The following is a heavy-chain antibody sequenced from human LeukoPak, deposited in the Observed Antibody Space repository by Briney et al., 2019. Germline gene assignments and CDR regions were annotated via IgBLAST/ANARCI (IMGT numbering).Heavy chain of an antibody. CDR2: MNPNSGNT. J-gene: IGHJ4*02. D-gene: IGHD3-10*01. V-gene: IGHV1-8*01. CDR3: VSDYYGSGSYDY. CDR1: GYTFTSYD. Sequence: APVKVSCKASGYTFTSYDINWVRQATGQGLEWMGWMNPNSGNTGYAQKFQGRVTMTRNTSISTAYMELSSLRSEDTAVYYCVSDYYGSGSYDYWGQGTLVTVSS.